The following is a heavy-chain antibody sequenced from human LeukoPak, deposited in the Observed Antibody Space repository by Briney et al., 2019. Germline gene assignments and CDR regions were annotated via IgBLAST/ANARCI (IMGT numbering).Heavy chain of an antibody. Sequence: PGGSLRLSCAASGFTFSSYSMNWVRQAPGKGLEWVSSISSSSSYIYYADSVKGRFTISRDNAKNSLYLQMNSLRAEDTAVYYCARVVTDSSGYKGFDFWGRGTLVTVSS. J-gene: IGHJ4*02. V-gene: IGHV3-21*01. CDR1: GFTFSSYS. D-gene: IGHD3-22*01. CDR3: ARVVTDSSGYKGFDF. CDR2: ISSSSSYI.